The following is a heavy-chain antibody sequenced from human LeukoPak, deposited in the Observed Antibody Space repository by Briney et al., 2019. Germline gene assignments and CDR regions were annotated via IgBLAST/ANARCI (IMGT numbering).Heavy chain of an antibody. Sequence: AGGSLRLSCAASGFTFSSYSMHWVRQAPGKGLMWVSRLKSDGSSTGYAGSVKGRFTISRDYAKNTLYLQMNSLRVEDTAVYYCAGTKYIGAAIDYWGQGTLVTVSS. J-gene: IGHJ4*02. CDR3: AGTKYIGAAIDY. CDR1: GFTFSSYS. V-gene: IGHV3-74*01. D-gene: IGHD3-16*01. CDR2: LKSDGSST.